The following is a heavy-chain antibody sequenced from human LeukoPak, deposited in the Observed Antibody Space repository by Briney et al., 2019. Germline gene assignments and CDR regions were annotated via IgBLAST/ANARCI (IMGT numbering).Heavy chain of an antibody. V-gene: IGHV3-30*18. D-gene: IGHD3-10*01. CDR2: ISYDGSNK. Sequence: PGRSLRLSCAASGFTFSSYGMHWVRQAPGKGLEGVAVISYDGSNKYYADSVKGRFTISRDNSKNTLYLQMNSLSAEDTAVYYCVKDGIPYGSGSRAYNWFDSWGQGTLVTVSS. J-gene: IGHJ5*01. CDR1: GFTFSSYG. CDR3: VKDGIPYGSGSRAYNWFDS.